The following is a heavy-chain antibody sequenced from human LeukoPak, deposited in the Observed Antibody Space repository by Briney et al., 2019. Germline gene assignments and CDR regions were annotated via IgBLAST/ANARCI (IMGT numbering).Heavy chain of an antibody. CDR2: ISSSSSYI. Sequence: GGSLRLSCAASGFTFSSYSMNWVRQAPGKGLEWVSSISSSSSYIYYADSVKGRFTISRDNAKNSLYLQMNSLRAEDTAVYYCARDQVGSGSYYHYFDYWGQGTLVTVTS. J-gene: IGHJ4*02. CDR3: ARDQVGSGSYYHYFDY. CDR1: GFTFSSYS. D-gene: IGHD1-26*01. V-gene: IGHV3-21*01.